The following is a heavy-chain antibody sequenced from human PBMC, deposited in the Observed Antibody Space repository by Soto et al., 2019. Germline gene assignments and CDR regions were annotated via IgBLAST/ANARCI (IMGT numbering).Heavy chain of an antibody. D-gene: IGHD5-18*01. CDR2: IYYSGST. CDR1: GGSISSGDYY. V-gene: IGHV4-30-4*01. J-gene: IGHJ3*02. Sequence: PSETLSLTCTVSGGSISSGDYYWSWIRQPPGKGPEWIGYIYYSGSTYYNPSLKSRVTISVDTSKNQFSLKLSSVTAADTAVYYCASSYGPADAFDIWGQGTMVTVSS. CDR3: ASSYGPADAFDI.